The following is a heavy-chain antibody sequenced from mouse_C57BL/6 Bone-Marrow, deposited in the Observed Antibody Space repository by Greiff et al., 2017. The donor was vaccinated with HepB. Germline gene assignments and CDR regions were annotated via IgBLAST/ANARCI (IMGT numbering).Heavy chain of an antibody. J-gene: IGHJ2*01. CDR2: ISSGSSTI. Sequence: EVKLMESGGGLVKPGGSLKLSCAASGFTFSDYGMHWVRQAPEKGLEWVAYISSGSSTIYYADTVKGRFTISRDNAKNTLFLQMTSLRAEDTAMYYCARDGSSYCDGWGQGTTLTVSS. D-gene: IGHD1-1*01. CDR3: ARDGSSYCDG. CDR1: GFTFSDYG. V-gene: IGHV5-17*01.